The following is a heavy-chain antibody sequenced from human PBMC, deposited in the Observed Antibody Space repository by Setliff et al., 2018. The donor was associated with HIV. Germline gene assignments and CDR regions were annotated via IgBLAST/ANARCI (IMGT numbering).Heavy chain of an antibody. J-gene: IGHJ4*02. D-gene: IGHD4-17*01. V-gene: IGHV4-59*04. CDR3: TKGRLGQADY. Sequence: SETLSLTCTVSGGSISSYYWSWIRQPPGKGLEWIGYIYYSGSTYYNPSLKSRVTMSVDTSKNQFSLKLSSVTAADTAVYYCTKGRLGQADYWGQGTLVTVSS. CDR2: IYYSGST. CDR1: GGSISSYY.